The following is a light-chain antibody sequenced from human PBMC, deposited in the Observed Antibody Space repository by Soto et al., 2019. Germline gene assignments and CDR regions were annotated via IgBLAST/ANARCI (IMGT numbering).Light chain of an antibody. CDR1: SSDIGGHNY. CDR2: EVS. CDR3: SSYTTTSTVV. Sequence: QSALTQPASVSGSPGQSITVSCTGTSSDIGGHNYVSWYQQHPGKVPKLIIYEVSNRPSGVSNRFSGSKSGNTASLTVSGLQAEDEADYYGSSYTTTSTVVFGGGTKLTVL. J-gene: IGLJ3*02. V-gene: IGLV2-14*01.